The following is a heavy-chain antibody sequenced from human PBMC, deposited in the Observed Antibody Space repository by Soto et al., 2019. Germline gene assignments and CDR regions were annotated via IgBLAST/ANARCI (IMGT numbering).Heavy chain of an antibody. CDR1: VRTFTSFA. V-gene: IGHV1-69*06. Sequence: SVKVSCKASVRTFTSFAISWVRQAPGEGPEWMGRIIPMFGTVNYAQNFQGRVTITADTSTSTAYMELSSLRSDDTAVYYCARDAGGAGVYDFDMDVWGQGTTVTVSS. J-gene: IGHJ6*02. CDR2: IIPMFGTV. CDR3: ARDAGGAGVYDFDMDV. D-gene: IGHD3-16*01.